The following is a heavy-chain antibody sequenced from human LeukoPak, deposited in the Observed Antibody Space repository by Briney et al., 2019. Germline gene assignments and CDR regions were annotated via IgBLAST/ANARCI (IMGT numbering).Heavy chain of an antibody. CDR2: IYYSGST. CDR1: GGSISSSSYY. Sequence: SETLSLTCTVSGGSISSSSYYWGWIRQPPGKGLEWIGSIYYSGSTYYNPSLKSRVTISVDTSKNQFSLKLSSVTAADTAVYYCARHGSSWSNPNWYFDLWGRGTLVTVSS. V-gene: IGHV4-39*01. J-gene: IGHJ2*01. D-gene: IGHD6-13*01. CDR3: ARHGSSWSNPNWYFDL.